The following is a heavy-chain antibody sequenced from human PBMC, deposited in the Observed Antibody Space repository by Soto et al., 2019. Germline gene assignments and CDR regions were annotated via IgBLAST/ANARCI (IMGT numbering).Heavy chain of an antibody. Sequence: GGSLRLSCAASGFTFSSYSMNWVRQAPGKGLEWVSSISSSSSYIYYADSVKGRFTISRDNAKNSLYLQMNSLRAEDTAVYYCARDVGGYTPNDYWGQGTLVTVSS. CDR3: ARDVGGYTPNDY. D-gene: IGHD5-12*01. CDR1: GFTFSSYS. J-gene: IGHJ4*02. CDR2: ISSSSSYI. V-gene: IGHV3-21*01.